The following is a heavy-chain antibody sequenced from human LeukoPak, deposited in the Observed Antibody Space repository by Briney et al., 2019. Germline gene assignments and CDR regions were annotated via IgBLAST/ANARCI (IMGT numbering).Heavy chain of an antibody. J-gene: IGHJ5*02. Sequence: PSETLSLTCTVSGGSISSSSYYWGWIRQPPGKGLEWIESIYYSGSTYYNPSLKGRVTISVDTSKNQFSLKLSSVTAADTAVYYCARAYQVLYPDWFDPWGQGTLVIVSS. CDR3: ARAYQVLYPDWFDP. D-gene: IGHD2-2*02. CDR2: IYYSGST. V-gene: IGHV4-39*01. CDR1: GGSISSSSYY.